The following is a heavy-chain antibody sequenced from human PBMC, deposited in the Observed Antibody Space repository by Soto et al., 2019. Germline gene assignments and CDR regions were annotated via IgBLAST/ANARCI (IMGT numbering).Heavy chain of an antibody. CDR3: ARVRWLVPPPRKNWFDP. J-gene: IGHJ5*02. Sequence: EVQLLESGGGLVQPGGSLRLSCAASGFTFSSYAMSWVRQAPGKGLEWVSAISGSGGSTYYADSVKGRFTISRDNAKNSLYLQMNSQRAEDTAVYYCARVRWLVPPPRKNWFDPWGQGTLVTVSS. CDR2: ISGSGGST. V-gene: IGHV3-23*01. D-gene: IGHD6-19*01. CDR1: GFTFSSYA.